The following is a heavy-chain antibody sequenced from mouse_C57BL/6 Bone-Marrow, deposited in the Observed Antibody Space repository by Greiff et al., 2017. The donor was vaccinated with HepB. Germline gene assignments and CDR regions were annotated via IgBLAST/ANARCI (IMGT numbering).Heavy chain of an antibody. D-gene: IGHD1-3*01. CDR1: GYTFPSYW. V-gene: IGHV1-61*01. Sequence: QVQLQQPGAELVRPGSSVKLSCKASGYTFPSYWMDWVKQRPGQGLEWIVNIYPSDSETHYNQKFKDKATLTVDKSSSTAYMQLSSLTSEDSAVYYCARNKCAMDYWGQGTAVTVSS. CDR2: IYPSDSET. CDR3: ARNKCAMDY. J-gene: IGHJ4*01.